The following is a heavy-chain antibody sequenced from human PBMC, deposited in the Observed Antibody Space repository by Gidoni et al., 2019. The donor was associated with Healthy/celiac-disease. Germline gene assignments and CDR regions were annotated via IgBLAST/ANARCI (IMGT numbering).Heavy chain of an antibody. Sequence: QLQLQESGPGLVKPSETLSLTCTVSGGSISSSSYYWGWIRQPPGKGLEWIGSIYYSGSTYYNPSLKRRVTISVDTSKNQFSLKLSSVTAADTAVYYCARHGPDCTNGVCYSNWFDPWGQGTLVTVSS. D-gene: IGHD2-8*01. CDR2: IYYSGST. J-gene: IGHJ5*02. CDR1: GGSISSSSYY. V-gene: IGHV4-39*01. CDR3: ARHGPDCTNGVCYSNWFDP.